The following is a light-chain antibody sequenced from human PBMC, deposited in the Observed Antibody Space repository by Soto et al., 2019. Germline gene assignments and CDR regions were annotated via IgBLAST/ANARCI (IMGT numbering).Light chain of an antibody. CDR3: QQYGSSPPWT. V-gene: IGKV3-20*01. CDR2: GAS. CDR1: QSVSSNY. J-gene: IGKJ1*01. Sequence: EIVLTQSPGTLSLSPGERVTLSCRASQSVSSNYLAWYQQKPGQAPRLLIYGASSRATGIPDRFSGSGSGTDFTLTISRLEPEDFAVYYCQQYGSSPPWTFGQGTKVDIK.